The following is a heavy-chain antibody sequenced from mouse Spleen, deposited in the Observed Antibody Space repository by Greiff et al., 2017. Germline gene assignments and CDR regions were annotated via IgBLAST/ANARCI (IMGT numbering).Heavy chain of an antibody. CDR2: IDPSDSYT. D-gene: IGHD2-13*01. Sequence: QVQLQQPGAELVMPGASVKLSCKASGYTFTSYWMHWVKQRPGQGLEWIGEIDPSDSYTNYNQKFKGKATLTVDKSSSTAYMQLSSLTSEDSAVYYCARPIYYGDPFAYWGQGTLVTVSA. CDR3: ARPIYYGDPFAY. V-gene: IGHV1-69*01. CDR1: GYTFTSYW. J-gene: IGHJ3*01.